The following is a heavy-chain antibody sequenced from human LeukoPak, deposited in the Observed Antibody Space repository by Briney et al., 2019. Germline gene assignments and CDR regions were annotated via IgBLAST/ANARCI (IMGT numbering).Heavy chain of an antibody. CDR2: IYSGDSDT. D-gene: IGHD3-22*01. J-gene: IGHJ5*02. V-gene: IGHV5-51*01. Sequence: GESLKSSYKGSGYGFTSYWIGWVRGMAGKGGEWMGIIYSGDSDTRYRPSFQAQVTLSPDQSISPAYLQWRSLKASDTAMYYCARHGINYYDSSGYYLNWFDPWGQGTLVTVSS. CDR3: ARHGINYYDSSGYYLNWFDP. CDR1: GYGFTSYW.